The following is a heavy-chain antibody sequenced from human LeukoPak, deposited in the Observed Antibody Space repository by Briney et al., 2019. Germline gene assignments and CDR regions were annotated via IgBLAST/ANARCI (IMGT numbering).Heavy chain of an antibody. D-gene: IGHD2-2*01. V-gene: IGHV3-23*01. CDR2: ISGSGGST. CDR1: GFTFSSYA. CDR3: AKESRGGYCSSTSCYTDF. J-gene: IGHJ4*02. Sequence: GGSLRLFCAASGFTFSSYAMSWVRQAPGKGLEWVSGISGSGGSTYYADSVKGRFTISRDNSKNTLYLQMNSLRAEDTAVYYCAKESRGGYCSSTSCYTDFWGQGTLVTVSS.